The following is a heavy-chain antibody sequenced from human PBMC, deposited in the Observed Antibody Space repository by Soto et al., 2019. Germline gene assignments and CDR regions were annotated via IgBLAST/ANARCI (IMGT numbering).Heavy chain of an antibody. Sequence: ASVTVSCKASGYTFTSYGISLVRLAPGQGLEWMGWISAYNGNTNYAQKLQGRVTMTTDTSTSTAYMELRSLRSDDTAVYYCARALAYGDYGSFDYWGQGTLVTDSS. J-gene: IGHJ4*02. CDR3: ARALAYGDYGSFDY. CDR1: GYTFTSYG. CDR2: ISAYNGNT. D-gene: IGHD4-17*01. V-gene: IGHV1-18*01.